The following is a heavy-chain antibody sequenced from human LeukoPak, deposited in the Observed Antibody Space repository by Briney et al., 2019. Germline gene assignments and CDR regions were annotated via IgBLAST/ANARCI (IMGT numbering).Heavy chain of an antibody. J-gene: IGHJ4*02. CDR3: ARKRSFDL. CDR2: IYYSESA. CDR1: GDSVSNYY. D-gene: IGHD3-9*01. Sequence: ETLSLTCTVSGDSVSNYYWSWIRQPPGKRLEWIGCIYYSESATYNPSLKSRVTISLDTSKNQFFLKLSSVTAADTAVYYCARKRSFDLWGQGTLVTVST. V-gene: IGHV4-59*02.